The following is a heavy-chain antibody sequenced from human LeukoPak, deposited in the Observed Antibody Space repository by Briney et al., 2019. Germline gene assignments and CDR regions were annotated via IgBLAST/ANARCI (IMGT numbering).Heavy chain of an antibody. CDR2: IYYSGST. Sequence: PSETLSLTCTVSGGPISSYYWSWIRQPPGKGLEWIGYIYYSGSTNYNPSLKSRVTISVDTSKNQFSLKLSSVTAADTAVYYCARVRYYYGMDVWGQGTTVTVSS. CDR3: ARVRYYYGMDV. J-gene: IGHJ6*02. CDR1: GGPISSYY. V-gene: IGHV4-59*01.